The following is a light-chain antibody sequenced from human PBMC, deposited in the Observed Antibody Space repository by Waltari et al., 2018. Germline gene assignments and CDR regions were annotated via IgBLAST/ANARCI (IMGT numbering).Light chain of an antibody. CDR1: NSHLGRSF. CDR3: AVCDDSPIGFAV. Sequence: QSVLTQTPSTSGTPGTRVTISCSGGNSHLGRSFLCWYQAFPGTAPKLLIYRNDRRPSGVPDLFSASKSGASASLAISGLRSEDEADYYCAVCDDSPIGFAVFGGGTKLTVL. CDR2: RND. V-gene: IGLV1-47*01. J-gene: IGLJ2*01.